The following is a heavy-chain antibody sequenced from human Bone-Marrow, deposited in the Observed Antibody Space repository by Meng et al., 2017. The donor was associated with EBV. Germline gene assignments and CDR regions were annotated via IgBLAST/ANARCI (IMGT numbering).Heavy chain of an antibody. CDR3: ARGGTYYYGSGSYREYFQH. V-gene: IGHV1-69*01. J-gene: IGHJ1*01. D-gene: IGHD3-10*01. Sequence: QGRRVTCGAALKKPGASVKVSCKASGGAFSSYAISWVRQAPGQGLEWMGGIIPIFGTANYAQKFQGRVTITADESTSTAYMELSSLRSEDTAVYYCARGGTYYYGSGSYREYFQHWGQGTLVTVSS. CDR2: IIPIFGTA. CDR1: GGAFSSYA.